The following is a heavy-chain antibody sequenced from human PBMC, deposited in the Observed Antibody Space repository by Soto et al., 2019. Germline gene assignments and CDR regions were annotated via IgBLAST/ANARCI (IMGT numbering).Heavy chain of an antibody. CDR2: IFHSGNT. V-gene: IGHV4-4*02. CDR1: GVSIRSNNW. J-gene: IGHJ4*02. Sequence: SETLSLTCAVSGVSIRSNNWLSWVRQPPGKGLEWIGEIFHSGNTNYNPSLKTRVTISVDKSKNQFSLKLSSVTAADTAVYYCARVYSGSYSDYWGQGTLVTVSS. CDR3: ARVYSGSYSDY. D-gene: IGHD1-26*01.